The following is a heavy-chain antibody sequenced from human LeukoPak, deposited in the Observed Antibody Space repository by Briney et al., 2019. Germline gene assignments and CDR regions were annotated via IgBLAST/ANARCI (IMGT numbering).Heavy chain of an antibody. V-gene: IGHV4-61*02. CDR1: GGSISSGSYY. Sequence: SETLSLTCTVSGGSISSGSYYWSWIRQPAGKGLEWIGRIYTSGSTNYNPSLKSRVTISVDTSKNQFSLKLSSVTAADTAVYYCAREVSRSPFDYWGQGTLVTVSS. CDR3: AREVSRSPFDY. CDR2: IYTSGST. J-gene: IGHJ4*02. D-gene: IGHD2-15*01.